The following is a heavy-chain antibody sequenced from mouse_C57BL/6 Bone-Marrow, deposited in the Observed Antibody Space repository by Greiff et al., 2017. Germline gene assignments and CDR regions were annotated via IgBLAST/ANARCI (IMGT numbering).Heavy chain of an antibody. J-gene: IGHJ3*01. D-gene: IGHD3-2*02. CDR3: VRQGRRSSGLFAY. CDR2: IRSKSNNYAT. Sequence: VQLKESGGGLVQPKGSLKLSCAASGFSFNTYAMNWVRQAPGKGLEWVARIRSKSNNYATYYADSVKDRFTISRDDSESMLYLQMNNLKTEDTAMYYCVRQGRRSSGLFAYWGQGTLVTVSA. CDR1: GFSFNTYA. V-gene: IGHV10-1*01.